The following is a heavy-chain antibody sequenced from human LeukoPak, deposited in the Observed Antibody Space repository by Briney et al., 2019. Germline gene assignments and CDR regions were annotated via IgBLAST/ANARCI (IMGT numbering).Heavy chain of an antibody. CDR1: GFAFSSFW. D-gene: IGHD3-16*01. CDR2: IRPDGSGA. CDR3: ASADTGRGNSRNYD. J-gene: IGHJ1*01. V-gene: IGHV3-7*01. Sequence: GGSLRLSCAASGFAFSSFWMSWVRQAPGKGLEWVANIRPDGSGASYVDSVKGRFTISRDNAKNSLYLQMNSLRVGDTAVYFCASADTGRGNSRNYDWGQGTLVTVSS.